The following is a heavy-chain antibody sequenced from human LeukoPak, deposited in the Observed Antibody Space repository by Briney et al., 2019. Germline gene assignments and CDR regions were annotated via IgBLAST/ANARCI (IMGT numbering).Heavy chain of an antibody. Sequence: ASVKVSCKASGYTFTGYYMHWVRQAPGQGLEWMGIINSSGGSTSYAQKFQGRVTMTRDTSTSTVYMELSSLRSDDTAVYYCARISSTSCYDYWGQGTLVTVSS. J-gene: IGHJ4*02. CDR1: GYTFTGYY. D-gene: IGHD2-2*01. V-gene: IGHV1-46*01. CDR3: ARISSTSCYDY. CDR2: INSSGGST.